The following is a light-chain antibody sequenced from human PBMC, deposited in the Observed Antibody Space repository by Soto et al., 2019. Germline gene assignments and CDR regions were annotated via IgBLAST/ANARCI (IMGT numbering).Light chain of an antibody. CDR1: QSASGSY. V-gene: IGKV3-20*01. CDR3: QQYGSSPRSWT. J-gene: IGKJ1*01. CDR2: GAS. Sequence: EIVLTQSPGTLSLSPGERATLSGRASQSASGSYLAWYQQKPGQAPRLLIYGASSRATGIPDRFSGSGFGTDFTLTISRLEPEDFAVYYCQQYGSSPRSWTFGHGTKVEI.